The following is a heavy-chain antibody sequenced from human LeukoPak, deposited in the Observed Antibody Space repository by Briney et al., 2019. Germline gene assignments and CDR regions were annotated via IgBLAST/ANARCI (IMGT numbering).Heavy chain of an antibody. V-gene: IGHV3-30*18. CDR1: GFTFSSYG. CDR3: AKGEFGGGYYYYGMDV. D-gene: IGHD3-10*01. J-gene: IGHJ6*04. Sequence: PGGSLRLSCAASGFTFSSYGMHWVRQAPGKGLEWVAVISYDGSNKYYADSVKGRFTISRDNFKNTLYLQMNSLRAEDTAVYYCAKGEFGGGYYYYGMDVWGKGTTVTVSS. CDR2: ISYDGSNK.